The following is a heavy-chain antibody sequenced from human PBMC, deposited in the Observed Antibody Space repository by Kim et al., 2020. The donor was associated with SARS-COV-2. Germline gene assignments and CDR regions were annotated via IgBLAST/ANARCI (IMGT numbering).Heavy chain of an antibody. CDR2: ITYDGSLK. V-gene: IGHV3-30*18. CDR3: VKDYCSSSTCYGSYYYFSGTDG. D-gene: IGHD6-13*01. CDR1: RFTFTQFG. Sequence: GGSLRLSCAASRFTFTQFGMHWVRRAPGKGLEWVSYITYDGSLKHYAKSVKGRFTISRDNSKNSLYLQMDSLRAEDTAVYYCVKDYCSSSTCYGSYYYFSGTDGCSQGSTVTVS. J-gene: IGHJ6*02.